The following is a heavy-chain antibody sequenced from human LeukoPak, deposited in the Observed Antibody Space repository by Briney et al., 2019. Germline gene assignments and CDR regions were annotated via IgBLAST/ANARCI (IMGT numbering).Heavy chain of an antibody. J-gene: IGHJ2*01. CDR1: GGSFSGYY. D-gene: IGHD1-26*01. Sequence: KASETLSLTCAVYGGSFSGYYWSWIRQPPGKGLEWIGEINHSGSTYYNPSLKSRVTISVDTSKNQFSLKLSSVTAADTAVYYCAGDYYRWYFDLRGRGTLVTVSS. V-gene: IGHV4-34*01. CDR3: AGDYYRWYFDL. CDR2: INHSGST.